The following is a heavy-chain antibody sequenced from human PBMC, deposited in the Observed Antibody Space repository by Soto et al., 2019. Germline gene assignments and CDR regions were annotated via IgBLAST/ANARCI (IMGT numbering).Heavy chain of an antibody. CDR2: INTDGSET. V-gene: IGHV3-7*03. CDR3: ARGRDRIPMVRLISLGAMDV. D-gene: IGHD3-10*01. CDR1: GFTFSYYW. J-gene: IGHJ6*02. Sequence: EEQLVESGGDLVQPGGSLRLSCAASGFTFSYYWMTWVRQAPGKGLEWVANINTDGSETFYADSLKGRLTISRDNSKKSLSLHMDSLRVEDTAVDYCARGRDRIPMVRLISLGAMDVLGHCATVAVSS.